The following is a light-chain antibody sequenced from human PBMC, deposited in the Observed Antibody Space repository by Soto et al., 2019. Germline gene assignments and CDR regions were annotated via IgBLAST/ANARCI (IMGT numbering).Light chain of an antibody. CDR3: QQYGSSPPKVT. J-gene: IGKJ5*01. CDR1: QSVSGN. Sequence: EIVLTQSPGTLSLSPGERATLSCRASQSVSGNLAWYQQKPGQAPRLLIYGASSRATGIPDRFSGSGSGTDFTLTISRLEPEDFAVYYCQQYGSSPPKVTFGQGTRLEIK. CDR2: GAS. V-gene: IGKV3-20*01.